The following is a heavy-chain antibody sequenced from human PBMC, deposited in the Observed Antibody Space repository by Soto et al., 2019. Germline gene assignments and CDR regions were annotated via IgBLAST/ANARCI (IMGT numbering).Heavy chain of an antibody. D-gene: IGHD3-9*01. CDR1: GYTFSTYW. CDR3: AKHASFILFEWQPTDNSFDP. J-gene: IGHJ5*02. Sequence: GESLKISCTGSGYTFSTYWIAWVRQTPGKGLEWMGVIYPGDSDTRYSPSFKGQVTISADTSISTAYLQWSSLKASDTAIYYCAKHASFILFEWQPTDNSFDPWRQGTLVTVSS. CDR2: IYPGDSDT. V-gene: IGHV5-51*01.